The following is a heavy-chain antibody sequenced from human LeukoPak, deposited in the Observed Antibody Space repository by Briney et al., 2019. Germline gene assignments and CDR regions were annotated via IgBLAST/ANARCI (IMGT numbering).Heavy chain of an antibody. Sequence: PSETLSLTCTVSGYSISSGYYWGWLRQPPGKGLEWIGSIYHSGSTYYNPSLKSRVTMSVDTSKNQFSLKLNSVTAADTAVYYCARGRYFDYWGQGILVTVSS. CDR3: ARGRYFDY. V-gene: IGHV4-38-2*02. J-gene: IGHJ4*02. CDR2: IYHSGST. CDR1: GYSISSGYY.